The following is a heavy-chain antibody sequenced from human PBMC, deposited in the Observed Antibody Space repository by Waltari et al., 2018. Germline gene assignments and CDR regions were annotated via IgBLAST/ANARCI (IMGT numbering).Heavy chain of an antibody. CDR2: IYYSGST. Sequence: QVQLQESGPGLVKPSETLSLTCTVSGGSLSSYYWSWIRQPPGKGLEWIGYIYYSGSTNYNPSLKSRVTISVDTSKNQFSLKLSSVTAADTAVYYCARDTGTLDWYFDLWGRGTLVTVSS. CDR1: GGSLSSYY. V-gene: IGHV4-59*01. J-gene: IGHJ2*01. D-gene: IGHD4-4*01. CDR3: ARDTGTLDWYFDL.